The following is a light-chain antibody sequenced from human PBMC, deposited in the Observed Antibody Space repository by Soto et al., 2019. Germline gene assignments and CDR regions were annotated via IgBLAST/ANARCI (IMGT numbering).Light chain of an antibody. CDR1: SSDVGGYNY. Sequence: QSALTQPASVSGSPGQSITISCTGTSSDVGGYNYVSWYQQHPGKAPKLMIYEVRNRPSGVSNRFSGSKSGNTASLTISGLQGEDEADYCCSSYTSTSTLYVFGTGTKVTVL. J-gene: IGLJ1*01. CDR3: SSYTSTSTLYV. V-gene: IGLV2-14*01. CDR2: EVR.